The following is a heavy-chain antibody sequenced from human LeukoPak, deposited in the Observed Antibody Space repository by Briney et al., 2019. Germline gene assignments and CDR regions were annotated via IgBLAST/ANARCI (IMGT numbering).Heavy chain of an antibody. CDR2: IYYSGST. Sequence: KPSETLSLTCTVSGGSISSSSYYWGWIRQPPGKGLEWIGSIYYSGSTYYNPSLKSRVTISVDTSKNQFSLKLSSVTDADTAVYYCARHVPAIYDFWSGYSAIDYWGQGTLVTVSS. V-gene: IGHV4-39*01. J-gene: IGHJ4*02. D-gene: IGHD3-3*01. CDR3: ARHVPAIYDFWSGYSAIDY. CDR1: GGSISSSSYY.